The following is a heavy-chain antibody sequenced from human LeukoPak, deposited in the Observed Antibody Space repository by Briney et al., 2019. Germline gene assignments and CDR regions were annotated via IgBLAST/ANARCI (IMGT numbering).Heavy chain of an antibody. CDR3: ARDSAPYSSGWYDY. CDR1: GDSVSSKSAA. D-gene: IGHD6-19*01. J-gene: IGHJ4*02. Sequence: SQTLSPTCAISGDSVSSKSAAWNWIRQSPSRGLEWLGRTYYRSNWYNDYAVSVKSRISINPDTSKNQFSLQLNSVTPEDTAMYYCARDSAPYSSGWYDYWGQGTLVTVSS. CDR2: TYYRSNWYN. V-gene: IGHV6-1*01.